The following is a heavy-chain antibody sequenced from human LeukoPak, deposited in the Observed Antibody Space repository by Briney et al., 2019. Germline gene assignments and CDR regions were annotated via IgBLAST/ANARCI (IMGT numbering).Heavy chain of an antibody. D-gene: IGHD4-17*01. CDR1: GFTVSSNY. V-gene: IGHV3-66*02. Sequence: GGSLRLSCAASGFTVSSNYMSWVRQAPGKGLEWVSAIYSGGSTYYADSVKGRFTISRDNSKNTLYLQMNSLRAEDTAVYYCARDLMTTSVTRMDVWGQGTTVTVSS. CDR2: IYSGGST. CDR3: ARDLMTTSVTRMDV. J-gene: IGHJ6*02.